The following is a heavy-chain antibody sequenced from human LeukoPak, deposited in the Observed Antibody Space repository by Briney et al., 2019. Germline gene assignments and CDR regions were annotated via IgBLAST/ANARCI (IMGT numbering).Heavy chain of an antibody. V-gene: IGHV4-34*01. Sequence: PSETLSLTCAVYGGSFSGYYWSWIRQPPGKGLEWIGEINHSGSTNYNPSLKSRVTISVDTSKNQFSLKLSSVTAADAAVYYCARVKGYWGQGTLVTVSS. CDR3: ARVKGY. CDR1: GGSFSGYY. CDR2: INHSGST. J-gene: IGHJ4*02.